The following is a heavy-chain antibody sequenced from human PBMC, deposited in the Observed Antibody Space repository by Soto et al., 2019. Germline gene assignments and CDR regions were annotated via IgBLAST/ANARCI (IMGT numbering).Heavy chain of an antibody. Sequence: GGSLRLSCAASGFTFSDYSMSWIRQAPGKGLEWVSYISTSGSTIYYADSVRGRFTVSRDNAKNSLYLQMNSLRAEDTAVYYCAREFNWNDFDYWGQGTLVTVSS. CDR2: ISTSGSTI. V-gene: IGHV3-11*01. CDR3: AREFNWNDFDY. CDR1: GFTFSDYS. D-gene: IGHD1-20*01. J-gene: IGHJ4*02.